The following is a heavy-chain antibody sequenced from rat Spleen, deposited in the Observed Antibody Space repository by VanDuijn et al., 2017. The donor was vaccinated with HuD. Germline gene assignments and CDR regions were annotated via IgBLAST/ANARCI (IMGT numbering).Heavy chain of an antibody. Sequence: EVQLVESGGDLVQPGRSLKLSCAASGFLFSNYDMAWFRQAPTMGLEWVASISPSGGSTYYRDSVKGRFTVSRDNAKSTLYLQMNSLRSEDTATYYCTRAAAWVMDAWGQGASVTVSS. CDR2: ISPSGGST. J-gene: IGHJ4*01. V-gene: IGHV5-27*01. CDR1: GFLFSNYD. D-gene: IGHD1-2*01. CDR3: TRAAAWVMDA.